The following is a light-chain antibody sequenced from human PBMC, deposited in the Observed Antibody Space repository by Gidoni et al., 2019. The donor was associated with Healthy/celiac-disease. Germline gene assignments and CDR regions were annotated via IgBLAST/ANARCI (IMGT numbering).Light chain of an antibody. V-gene: IGLV3-21*02. J-gene: IGLJ3*02. CDR1: NIGSKS. CDR3: QVWDSSSDHPGV. Sequence: YVLTQLPSVAASPAQTARITCGGNNIGSKSVHWYQQKPGKAPVLVVYDDSDRPSGIPERFSGSNSGNTATLTISGVEAGDEADYYCQVWDSSSDHPGVFGGGTKLTVL. CDR2: DDS.